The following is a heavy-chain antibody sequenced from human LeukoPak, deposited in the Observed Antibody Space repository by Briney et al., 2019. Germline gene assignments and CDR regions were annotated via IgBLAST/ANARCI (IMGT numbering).Heavy chain of an antibody. CDR1: GGSFSGYY. CDR2: INHSGST. V-gene: IGHV4-34*01. D-gene: IGHD3-9*01. CDR3: AREADYDILTGHGVWFDP. J-gene: IGHJ5*02. Sequence: SETLSLTCAVYGGSFSGYYWSWLRQPPGKGLEWIGEINHSGSTNYNPSLKSRVTISVDTSKNQFSLKLSSVTAADTAVYYCAREADYDILTGHGVWFDPWGQGTLVTVSS.